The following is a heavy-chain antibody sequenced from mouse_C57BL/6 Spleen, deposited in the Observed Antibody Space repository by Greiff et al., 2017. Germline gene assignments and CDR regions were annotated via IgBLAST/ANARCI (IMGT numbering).Heavy chain of an antibody. Sequence: VQLKESGAELVRPGASVKLSCTASGFNIKDYYMHWVKQRPEQGLEWIGRIDPEDGDTEYAPKFQGKATMTADTSSNTAYLQLSSLTSEDTAVYYCTTVITTVVAPFDYWGQGTTLTVSS. V-gene: IGHV14-1*01. J-gene: IGHJ2*01. CDR3: TTVITTVVAPFDY. CDR2: IDPEDGDT. D-gene: IGHD1-1*01. CDR1: GFNIKDYY.